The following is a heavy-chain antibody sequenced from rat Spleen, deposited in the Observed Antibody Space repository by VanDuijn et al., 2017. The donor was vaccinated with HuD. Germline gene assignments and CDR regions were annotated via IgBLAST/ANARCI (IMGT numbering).Heavy chain of an antibody. V-gene: IGHV2-47*01. Sequence: QVQLKESGPGLVQPSQTLSLTCSVSGLSLTRNSVSWIRQPPGKGLEWMGVIWDNGGTDYNSALKSRLSISRDTSKNQVFLKMNSLQSEDTTTYYCAREGTVSRYFDFWGPGTMVTVSS. J-gene: IGHJ1*01. CDR2: IWDNGGT. CDR1: GLSLTRNS. D-gene: IGHD1-11*01. CDR3: AREGTVSRYFDF.